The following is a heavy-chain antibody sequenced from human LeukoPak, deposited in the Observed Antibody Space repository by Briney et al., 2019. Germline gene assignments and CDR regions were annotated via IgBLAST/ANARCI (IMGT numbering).Heavy chain of an antibody. CDR2: ISYDGSNK. D-gene: IGHD6-13*01. Sequence: GGSLRLSCAASGFTFSSYAMHWVRQAPGKGLEWVAVISYDGSNKYYADSVKGRFTISRDNSKNTLYLQMNNLRAEDAAVYYCARDLSIASADHWGQGTLVTVSS. CDR3: ARDLSIASADH. V-gene: IGHV3-30-3*01. J-gene: IGHJ4*02. CDR1: GFTFSSYA.